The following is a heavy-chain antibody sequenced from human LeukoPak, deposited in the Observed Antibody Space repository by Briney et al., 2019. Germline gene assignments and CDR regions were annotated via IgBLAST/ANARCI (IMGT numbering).Heavy chain of an antibody. V-gene: IGHV3-23*01. CDR1: GSTFRTYA. CDR3: AKDRYCGGGTCYWSYFDY. D-gene: IGHD2-15*01. J-gene: IGHJ4*02. CDR2: ISGGGGST. Sequence: LPGGSLRLSCAASGSTFRTYAMSWVRQAPGKGLEWVSAISGGGGSTYYADSVKGRFTISRDNSKNTLFLQMNSLRAEDTAVYYCAKDRYCGGGTCYWSYFDYWGQGTLVTVSS.